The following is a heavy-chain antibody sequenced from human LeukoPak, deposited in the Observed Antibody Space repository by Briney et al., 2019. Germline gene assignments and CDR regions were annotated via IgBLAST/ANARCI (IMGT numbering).Heavy chain of an antibody. D-gene: IGHD4-17*01. CDR2: ISGSGTTI. V-gene: IGHV3-48*03. Sequence: GGSLRLSCAASGFSFSSYEMNWVRQAPGKGLEWVSYISGSGTTIYYADSVKGRFTISRDNAENSLYLQMNSLRAEDTALYYCARDLGMTDGDYVSYFDYWGQGTLVTVSS. CDR3: ARDLGMTDGDYVSYFDY. J-gene: IGHJ4*02. CDR1: GFSFSSYE.